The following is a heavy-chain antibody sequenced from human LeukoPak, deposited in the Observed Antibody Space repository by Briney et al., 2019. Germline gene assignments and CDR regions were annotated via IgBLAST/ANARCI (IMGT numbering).Heavy chain of an antibody. CDR3: TKDIGEYGAPRGCFDI. D-gene: IGHD4-17*01. CDR2: IRGNSGST. V-gene: IGHV3-9*02. Sequence: GRCPRLSPAPSVFPPEKYAIHCGTEAPRTGLEAGTGIRGNSGSTDYADAVKGRFTISRDNAKSSLYLQMNSLRTEDTALYYCTKDIGEYGAPRGCFDIWGQGTMVTVSS. CDR1: VFPPEKYA. J-gene: IGHJ3*02.